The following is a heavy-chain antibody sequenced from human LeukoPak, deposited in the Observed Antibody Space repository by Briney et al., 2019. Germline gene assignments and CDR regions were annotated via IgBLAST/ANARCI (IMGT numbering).Heavy chain of an antibody. CDR3: ARSVVVVVAARNYYYYGMDV. Sequence: PSETLSLTCAVYGGSFSGYYWSWIRQPPGKGLEWIGEINHSGSTNYNPSLKSRVTISVDTSKNQFSLKLSSVTAADTAVYYCARSVVVVVAARNYYYYGMDVWGQGTTVTVSS. V-gene: IGHV4-34*01. CDR2: INHSGST. J-gene: IGHJ6*02. D-gene: IGHD2-15*01. CDR1: GGSFSGYY.